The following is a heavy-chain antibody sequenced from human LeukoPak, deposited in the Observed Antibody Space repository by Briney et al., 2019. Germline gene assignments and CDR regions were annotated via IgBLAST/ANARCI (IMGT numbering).Heavy chain of an antibody. CDR3: ARNAYYSADY. CDR1: GGPISSGGYY. Sequence: SETLSLTCAVSGGPISSGGYYWSRVRQPPGKGLEWIGEIHHGGSTNYNPSLKGRVTISVDKSMNQFSVMLTPVTAADTAVYYCARNAYYSADYWGQGTLVTVSS. J-gene: IGHJ4*02. CDR2: IHHGGST. D-gene: IGHD2/OR15-2a*01. V-gene: IGHV4-4*02.